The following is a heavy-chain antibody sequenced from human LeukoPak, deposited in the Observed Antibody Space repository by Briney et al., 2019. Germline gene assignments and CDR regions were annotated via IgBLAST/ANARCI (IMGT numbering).Heavy chain of an antibody. CDR1: GYTFTSYY. V-gene: IGHV1-46*01. CDR3: AAAIVVVPNGMDV. CDR2: INPSGGST. J-gene: IGHJ6*02. D-gene: IGHD2-2*01. Sequence: ASVKVSCKASGYTFTSYYMHWVRQAPGQGLEWMGIINPSGGSTCYAQKFQGRVTMTRDTSTSTVYMELSSLRSEDTAVYYCAAAIVVVPNGMDVWGQGTTVTVSS.